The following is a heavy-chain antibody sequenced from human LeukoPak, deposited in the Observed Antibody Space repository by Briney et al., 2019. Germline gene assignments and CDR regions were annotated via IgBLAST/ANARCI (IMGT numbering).Heavy chain of an antibody. D-gene: IGHD3-9*01. V-gene: IGHV3-74*01. CDR2: VNSDGTST. Sequence: GGSLRLSCAASGFTFSNYWMHWLRHAPGKGLVWVSRVNSDGTSTTYADSVKGRFTISRDNAKKSLYLQMNSLRAEGTALYYCARGLRYYYYYYMDVWGKGTTVTVSS. CDR1: GFTFSNYW. CDR3: ARGLRYYYYYYMDV. J-gene: IGHJ6*03.